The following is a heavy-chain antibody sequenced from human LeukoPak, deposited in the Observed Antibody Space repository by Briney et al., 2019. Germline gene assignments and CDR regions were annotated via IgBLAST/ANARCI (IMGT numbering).Heavy chain of an antibody. Sequence: ASVKVSCKASGYTFTSYYMHWVRQAPGQGLEWMGIINPSGGSTSYAQKFQGRVTMTRDTSTSTVYMELSSLRSEDTVVYYCARDFPVAYCGGDCSLFDYWGQGTLVTVSS. J-gene: IGHJ4*02. V-gene: IGHV1-46*03. CDR1: GYTFTSYY. D-gene: IGHD2-21*02. CDR2: INPSGGST. CDR3: ARDFPVAYCGGDCSLFDY.